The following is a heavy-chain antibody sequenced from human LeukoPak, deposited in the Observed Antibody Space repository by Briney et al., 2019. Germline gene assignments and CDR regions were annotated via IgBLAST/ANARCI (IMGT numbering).Heavy chain of an antibody. D-gene: IGHD6-19*01. CDR2: ISSDESST. J-gene: IGHJ4*02. V-gene: IGHV3-74*01. CDR1: GFTFSSYW. CDR3: ARTIAGAGSYYGGTGFDY. Sequence: GGSLRLSCAVSGFTFSSYWMHWVRQAPGKGLVWVPRISSDESSTSYADSVKGRFTISRDNAKNTPYLHMNSLRAEDTAVYYCARTIAGAGSYYGGTGFDYWGQGTLVTVSS.